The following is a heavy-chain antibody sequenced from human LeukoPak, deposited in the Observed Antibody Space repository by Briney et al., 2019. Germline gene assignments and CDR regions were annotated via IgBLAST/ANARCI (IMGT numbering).Heavy chain of an antibody. D-gene: IGHD3-22*01. CDR3: ARGGYYDSSGYYYVPFDY. CDR1: GFTFSSYS. CDR2: ISSSSSYI. Sequence: AGGSLRLSCAASGFTFSSYSMNWVRQAPGKGLEWVSSISSSSSYIYYADSVKGRFTISRDNAKNSLYLQMNSLRAEDAAVYYCARGGYYDSSGYYYVPFDYWGQGTLVTVSS. J-gene: IGHJ4*02. V-gene: IGHV3-21*01.